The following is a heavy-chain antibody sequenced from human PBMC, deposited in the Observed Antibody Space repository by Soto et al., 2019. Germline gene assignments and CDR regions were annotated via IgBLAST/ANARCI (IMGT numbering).Heavy chain of an antibody. CDR2: IYYSGST. V-gene: IGHV4-59*01. Sequence: SETLSLTCTVSGGSISSYYWSWIRQPPGKGLEWIGYIYYSGSTNYNPSLKSRVTISVDTSKNQFSLKLSSVTAADTAVYYCARDEYQLRIFDYWGQGTLVTSPQ. J-gene: IGHJ4*02. CDR3: ARDEYQLRIFDY. D-gene: IGHD2-2*01. CDR1: GGSISSYY.